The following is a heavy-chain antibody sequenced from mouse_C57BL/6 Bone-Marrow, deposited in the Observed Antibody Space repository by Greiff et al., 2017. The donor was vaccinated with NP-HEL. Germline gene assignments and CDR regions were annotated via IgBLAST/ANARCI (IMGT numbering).Heavy chain of an antibody. CDR3: ERWGRGVFAY. CDR2: INPGSGGT. CDR1: GYAFTNYL. V-gene: IGHV1-54*01. J-gene: IGHJ2*01. Sequence: QVQLQQSGAELVRPGTSVKVSCKASGYAFTNYLIEWVKQRPGQGLEWIGVINPGSGGTNYNEKFKGKATLTADKSSSTAYMQLSSLTSEDTAVYFSERWGRGVFAYWGQGAPLTVSS.